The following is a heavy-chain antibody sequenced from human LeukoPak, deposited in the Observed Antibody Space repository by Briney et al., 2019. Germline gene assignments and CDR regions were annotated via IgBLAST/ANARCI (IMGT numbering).Heavy chain of an antibody. CDR1: GFTFSSYG. CDR2: TWYDGSNK. CDR3: ARVFGGDFGSCFDY. Sequence: GGSLRLSCAASGFTFSSYGMHWVRQAPGKGLEWVAVTWYDGSNKYYADSVKGRFTISRDNSKNTLYLQMNSLRAEDTAVYYCARVFGGDFGSCFDYWGQGTLVTVSS. V-gene: IGHV3-33*01. D-gene: IGHD2-21*02. J-gene: IGHJ4*02.